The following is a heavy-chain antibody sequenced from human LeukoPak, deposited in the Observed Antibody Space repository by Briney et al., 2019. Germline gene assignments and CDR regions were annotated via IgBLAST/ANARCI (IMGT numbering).Heavy chain of an antibody. CDR2: IIPIFGTA. Sequence: SVKVSCKASGGTFSSYAISWVRQAPGQGLEWMGGIIPIFGTANYAQKFQGRVTITADESTSTAYMELSSLRSEDTAVYYCARTDYYDSSGYYRGVLDYWGQGTLVTVSS. CDR1: GGTFSSYA. D-gene: IGHD3-22*01. J-gene: IGHJ4*02. CDR3: ARTDYYDSSGYYRGVLDY. V-gene: IGHV1-69*13.